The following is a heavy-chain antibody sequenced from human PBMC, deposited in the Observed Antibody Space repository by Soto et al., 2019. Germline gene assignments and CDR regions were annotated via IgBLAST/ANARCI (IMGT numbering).Heavy chain of an antibody. D-gene: IGHD6-19*01. CDR3: ARLGPRAVAGTPGRFDP. V-gene: IGHV4-38-2*01. Sequence: SETLSLTCAVSGYSISSGYYWGWIRQPPGKGLEWIGSIYHSGSTYYNPSLKSRVTISVDTSKNQFSLKLSSVTAADTAVYYCARLGPRAVAGTPGRFDPWGQGTPVTVSS. CDR2: IYHSGST. CDR1: GYSISSGYY. J-gene: IGHJ5*02.